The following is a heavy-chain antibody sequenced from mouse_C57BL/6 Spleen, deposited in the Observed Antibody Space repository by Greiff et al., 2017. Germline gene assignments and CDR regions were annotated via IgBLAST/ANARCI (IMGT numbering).Heavy chain of an antibody. CDR1: GYTFTSYW. Sequence: QVQLQQPGAELVRPGSSVKLSCKASGYTFTSYWMHWVKQRPIQGLEWIGNIDPSDSETHYNQKFKDKATLTVDKSSSTAYMQLSSLTSEDSAVYYAAKASYYYGSSHAMDYWGQGTSVTVSS. CDR2: IDPSDSET. J-gene: IGHJ4*01. D-gene: IGHD1-1*01. CDR3: AKASYYYGSSHAMDY. V-gene: IGHV1-52*01.